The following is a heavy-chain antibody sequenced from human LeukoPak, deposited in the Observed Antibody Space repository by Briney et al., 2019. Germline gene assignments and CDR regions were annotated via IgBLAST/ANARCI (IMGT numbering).Heavy chain of an antibody. J-gene: IGHJ4*02. V-gene: IGHV3-21*01. D-gene: IGHD6-25*01. CDR3: ARDGEGAAVPYFFDY. Sequence: GESLKISCAASGFTFSSYSMNWVRQAPGKGLEWVSSISSSSSYIYYADSVKGRFTISRDNAKNSLYLQMNSLRAEDTAVYYCARDGEGAAVPYFFDYWGQGTLVTVSS. CDR1: GFTFSSYS. CDR2: ISSSSSYI.